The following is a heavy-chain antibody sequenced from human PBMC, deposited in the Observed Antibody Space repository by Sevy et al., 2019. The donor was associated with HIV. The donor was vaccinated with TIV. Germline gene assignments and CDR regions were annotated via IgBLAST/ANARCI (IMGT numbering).Heavy chain of an antibody. CDR3: AKAKFQGKWLQCHYFDY. J-gene: IGHJ4*02. D-gene: IGHD5-12*01. Sequence: GGSLRLSCAASGFTFSSYGMHWVRQAPGKGLEWVAVISYDGSNKYYADSVKGRFTISGDNSKNTLYLQMNSLRAEDTAVYYCAKAKFQGKWLQCHYFDYWGQGTLVTVSS. V-gene: IGHV3-30*18. CDR1: GFTFSSYG. CDR2: ISYDGSNK.